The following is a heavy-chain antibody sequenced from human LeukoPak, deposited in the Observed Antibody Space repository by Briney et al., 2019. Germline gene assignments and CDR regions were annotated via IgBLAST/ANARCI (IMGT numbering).Heavy chain of an antibody. V-gene: IGHV3-30-3*01. CDR3: ARGTYCSSTSCYRRYYFDY. D-gene: IGHD2-2*02. CDR2: ISYDGSNK. J-gene: IGHJ4*02. Sequence: GGSLRLSCAASGFTFSSYAMHWVRQAPGKGLEWVAVISYDGSNKYYADSVKGRFTISRDNSKNTLYLQMNSLRAEDTAVYYCARGTYCSSTSCYRRYYFDYWGQGTLVTVSS. CDR1: GFTFSSYA.